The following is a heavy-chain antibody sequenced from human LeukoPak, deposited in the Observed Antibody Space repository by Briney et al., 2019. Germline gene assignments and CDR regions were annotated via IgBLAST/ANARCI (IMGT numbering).Heavy chain of an antibody. J-gene: IGHJ4*02. CDR3: ARGGHSSFDY. V-gene: IGHV3-74*01. D-gene: IGHD3-16*01. CDR1: GFTFSNFW. CDR2: ITSDGSNI. Sequence: GGSLRLSCAASGFTFSNFWLHWVRQAPGKGLEWVSRITSDGSNINYADSVQGRFTIPRDNAKNTLYPQMNSLRAEDTAVYYCARGGHSSFDYWGQGALVTVSS.